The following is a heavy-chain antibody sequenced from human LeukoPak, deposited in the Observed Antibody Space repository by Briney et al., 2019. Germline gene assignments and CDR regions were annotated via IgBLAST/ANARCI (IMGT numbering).Heavy chain of an antibody. CDR2: IYSGGST. D-gene: IGHD4-23*01. J-gene: IGHJ4*02. CDR1: GFTVSTNY. Sequence: GGSLRLSCAASGFTVSTNYMSWVRQAPGKGLEGGSVIYSGGSTYYADSVKGRFTISRDTSKTTLYLQMNSLRAEDTAIYYCAKDARSFGGTYFDYWGQGIQVTVSS. CDR3: AKDARSFGGTYFDY. V-gene: IGHV3-53*01.